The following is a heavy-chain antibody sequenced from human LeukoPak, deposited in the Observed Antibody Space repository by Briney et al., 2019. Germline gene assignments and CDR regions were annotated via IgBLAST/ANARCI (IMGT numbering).Heavy chain of an antibody. D-gene: IGHD6-13*01. V-gene: IGHV3-23*01. Sequence: GGSLRLSCAASGFTFSSYAMSWVRQAPGTGLEWVSTISGSGGSTYYADSVKGRFAISRDNSKNTLYLQMNSLRAEDTAVYYCAKGRATAGTANDYWGQGTLVTVSS. J-gene: IGHJ4*02. CDR1: GFTFSSYA. CDR3: AKGRATAGTANDY. CDR2: ISGSGGST.